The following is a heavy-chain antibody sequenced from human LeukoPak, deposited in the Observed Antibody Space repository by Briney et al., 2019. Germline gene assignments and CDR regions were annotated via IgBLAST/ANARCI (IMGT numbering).Heavy chain of an antibody. CDR3: ARGDNWNYFDY. V-gene: IGHV3-48*01. CDR2: ISSTGSTR. CDR1: GFTFSSYN. Sequence: GGSLRLSCAASGFTFSSYNMNWVRQAPGRGLEWISYISSTGSTRYHADSVKGRFTISRDNAKNSLYLQMSSLRAEDTAVYYCARGDNWNYFDYWGEGTLVTVSA. J-gene: IGHJ4*02. D-gene: IGHD1-20*01.